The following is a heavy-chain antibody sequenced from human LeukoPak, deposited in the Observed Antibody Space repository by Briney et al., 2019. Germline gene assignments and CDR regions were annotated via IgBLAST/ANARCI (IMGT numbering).Heavy chain of an antibody. CDR3: ARVDRVYCGGDCLDY. V-gene: IGHV3-53*01. CDR1: GFTVSSNY. J-gene: IGHJ4*02. Sequence: AGSLRLSCAASGFTVSSNYMSWVRQAPGKGLEWVSVIYSGGSTYYADSVKGRFTISRDNSKNTLYLQMNSLRAEDTAVYYCARVDRVYCGGDCLDYWGQGTLVTVSS. CDR2: IYSGGST. D-gene: IGHD2-21*02.